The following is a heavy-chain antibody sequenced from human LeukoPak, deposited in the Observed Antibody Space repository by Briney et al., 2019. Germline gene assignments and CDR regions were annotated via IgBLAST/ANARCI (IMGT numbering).Heavy chain of an antibody. J-gene: IGHJ4*02. D-gene: IGHD3-9*01. V-gene: IGHV3-48*02. CDR3: ARDLDYDILTGYYPLDY. CDR2: ISSSSSTI. CDR1: GFTFSSYS. Sequence: GGSLRLSCAASGFTFSSYSMNWVRQAPGKGREWVSYISSSSSTIYYADSVKGRFTISRDNAKNSLYLHMNSLRDEDTAVYYCARDLDYDILTGYYPLDYWGQGTLVTVSS.